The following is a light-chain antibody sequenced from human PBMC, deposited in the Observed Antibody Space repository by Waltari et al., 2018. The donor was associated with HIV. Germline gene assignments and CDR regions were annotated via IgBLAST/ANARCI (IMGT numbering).Light chain of an antibody. CDR1: SSNIGTSKY. Sequence: QSALTQPASVSGSPGQSITISCTGASSNIGTSKYVSWYRQRPGKAPQVIIYEVTKRPSGVSDRFSGSKSGNTASLTISRLQPEDEAVYFCNSFTNSGTLEFGGGTKLTVL. V-gene: IGLV2-14*01. CDR3: NSFTNSGTLE. J-gene: IGLJ3*02. CDR2: EVT.